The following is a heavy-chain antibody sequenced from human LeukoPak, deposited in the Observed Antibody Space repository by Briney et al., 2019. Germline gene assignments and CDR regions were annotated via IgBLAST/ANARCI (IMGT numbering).Heavy chain of an antibody. V-gene: IGHV4-34*01. CDR1: GVSFSGYY. D-gene: IGHD1-26*01. CDR2: INHSGST. CDR3: ARGKESGSYGSLFY. J-gene: IGHJ4*02. Sequence: SETLSVTCAGYGVSFSGYYWSWIRPPPGKGLGWIGEINHSGSTNYNPSLKSRVTISVDTSKNQFSLKLSSVTAADTAVYYCARGKESGSYGSLFYWGQGTLVTVSS.